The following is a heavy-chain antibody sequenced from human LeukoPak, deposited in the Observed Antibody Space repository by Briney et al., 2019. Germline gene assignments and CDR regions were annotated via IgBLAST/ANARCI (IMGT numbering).Heavy chain of an antibody. V-gene: IGHV4-34*01. Sequence: SETLSLTCTVSGGSISSYYWSWIRQPPGTALEWIGEINHDGSTNHNPSLESRVTISLDTSKNQFSLKLRSVTAAVTAVYFCARHRYTYDYGSAHYSYYIDVWGKGTPVTVSS. CDR2: INHDGST. D-gene: IGHD5-18*01. CDR1: GGSISSYY. CDR3: ARHRYTYDYGSAHYSYYIDV. J-gene: IGHJ6*03.